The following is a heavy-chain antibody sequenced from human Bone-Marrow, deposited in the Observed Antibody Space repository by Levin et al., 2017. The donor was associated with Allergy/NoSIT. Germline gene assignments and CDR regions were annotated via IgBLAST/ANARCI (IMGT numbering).Heavy chain of an antibody. CDR2: ISYDGSTK. CDR1: GFTLSSYG. Sequence: PGGSLRLSCAASGFTLSSYGMQWVRQAPGKGLEWVTVISYDGSTKYYADSVKGRFDVSRDNSKNTLYLQMNSLRAEDTAVYYCAKEGPGNYYSAYFDSWGQGTLVTVSS. J-gene: IGHJ4*02. D-gene: IGHD3-10*01. V-gene: IGHV3-30*18. CDR3: AKEGPGNYYSAYFDS.